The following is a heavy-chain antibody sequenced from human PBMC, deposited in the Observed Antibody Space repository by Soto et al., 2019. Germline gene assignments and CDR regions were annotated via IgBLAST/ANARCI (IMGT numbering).Heavy chain of an antibody. CDR2: INHSGST. CDR3: ARGKDIVVVVTAEYFQH. CDR1: GGSFSDYY. Sequence: QVQLQQWGAGLLKPSETLSLTCAVYGGSFSDYYWSWIRQPPGKGLEWIGEINHSGSTNYNLFLKSRVTISVDTPKNQFSLKLSSVTAADTAVYYCARGKDIVVVVTAEYFQHWGQGALVTVSS. V-gene: IGHV4-34*01. J-gene: IGHJ1*01. D-gene: IGHD2-15*01.